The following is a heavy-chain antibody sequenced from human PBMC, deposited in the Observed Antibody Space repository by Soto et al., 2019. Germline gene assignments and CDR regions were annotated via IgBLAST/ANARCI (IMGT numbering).Heavy chain of an antibody. D-gene: IGHD3-22*01. CDR1: GGSISSYY. J-gene: IGHJ3*02. CDR3: ASSRAYDSTLNDAFDI. CDR2: IYYSGST. V-gene: IGHV4-59*01. Sequence: SSETLSLTCTVSGGSISSYYWSWIRQPPGKGLEWIGYIYYSGSTNYNPSLKSRVTISVDTSKNQFSLKLSSVTAADTAVYYCASSRAYDSTLNDAFDIWGQGTMVTVSS.